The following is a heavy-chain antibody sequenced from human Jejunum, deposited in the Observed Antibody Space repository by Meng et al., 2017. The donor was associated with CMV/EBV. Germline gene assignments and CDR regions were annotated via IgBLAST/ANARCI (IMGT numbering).Heavy chain of an antibody. CDR1: GGSISSYY. V-gene: IGHV4-59*01. D-gene: IGHD3-16*01. Sequence: TVSGGSISSYYWSWIRQSPGRGLEWVGYIYYIGSTNYSPSLKSRVTISLDTSKKQFSLKLKSVTAADTAIYYCARAGAWGFGMDVWGQGTTVTVSS. J-gene: IGHJ6*02. CDR2: IYYIGST. CDR3: ARAGAWGFGMDV.